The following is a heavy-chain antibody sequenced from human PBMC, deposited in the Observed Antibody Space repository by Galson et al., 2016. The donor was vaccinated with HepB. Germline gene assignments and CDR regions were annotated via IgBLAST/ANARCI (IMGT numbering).Heavy chain of an antibody. CDR2: ISSGGIST. V-gene: IGHV3-23*01. J-gene: IGHJ4*02. Sequence: SLRLSCAASGFTFGDHAMSWVRQAPGKGLQWVSGISSGGISTFYADSVKGRFTISRDNSKNTLFMQMNSLRAEDTAVYYCAKTQSKGIDFWGQGTLVTVSS. CDR3: AKTQSKGIDF. D-gene: IGHD6-13*01. CDR1: GFTFGDHA.